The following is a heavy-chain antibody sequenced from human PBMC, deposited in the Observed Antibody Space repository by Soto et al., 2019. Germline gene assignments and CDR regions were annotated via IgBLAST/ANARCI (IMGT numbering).Heavy chain of an antibody. CDR3: ARGRGCSGGSCYPRLGY. CDR1: GGSFRGYY. J-gene: IGHJ4*02. V-gene: IGHV4-34*01. Sequence: QMQLQPWSAGRLKPSETLSLTCASYGGSFRGYYWSWIRQPPGRGLEWIGEINHRGSTNYNPSLKSRVTISVDTSKNQISLELSSVAAANKAVYYCARGRGCSGGSCYPRLGYSGQGTLGTVSS. D-gene: IGHD2-15*01. CDR2: INHRGST.